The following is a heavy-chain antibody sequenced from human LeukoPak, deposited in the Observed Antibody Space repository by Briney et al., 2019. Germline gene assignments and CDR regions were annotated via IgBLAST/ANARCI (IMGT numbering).Heavy chain of an antibody. J-gene: IGHJ6*03. Sequence: SETLSLTCTVSGGSISSSSYYWGWIRQPPGKGLEWIGSIYYSGSTYYNPSLKSRVTISVDTSKNQFSLKLSSVTAADTAVYYCARDSADYDLFYYYYYMDVWGKGTTVTISS. D-gene: IGHD4-17*01. V-gene: IGHV4-39*07. CDR3: ARDSADYDLFYYYYYMDV. CDR1: GGSISSSSYY. CDR2: IYYSGST.